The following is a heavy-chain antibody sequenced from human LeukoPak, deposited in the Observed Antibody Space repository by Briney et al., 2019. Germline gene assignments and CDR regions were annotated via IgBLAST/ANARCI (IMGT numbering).Heavy chain of an antibody. J-gene: IGHJ4*02. V-gene: IGHV3-74*01. CDR1: GFTFSSYW. CDR2: INSDGSST. CDR3: ACPPPGWGTGFDY. D-gene: IGHD1-14*01. Sequence: GGSLRLSCAASGFTFSSYWMHWVRQAPGKGLVWVSRINSDGSSTSYADSVKGRFTISRDNAKNTLYPQMNSLRAEDTAVYYCACPPPGWGTGFDYWGQGTLVTVSS.